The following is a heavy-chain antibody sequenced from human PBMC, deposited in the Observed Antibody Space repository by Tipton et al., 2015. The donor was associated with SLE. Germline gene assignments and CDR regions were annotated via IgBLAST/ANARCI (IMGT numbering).Heavy chain of an antibody. D-gene: IGHD2-15*01. J-gene: IGHJ4*02. CDR2: IHHSGST. Sequence: TLSLTCTVSGGSISSYYWSWIRQPPGKGLEWIGYIHHSGSTNYNPSVMNRVVVSMDTSKNQFSLRLTSVTAADTAVYYCAKGDITSRSLDSWGQGTLVTVSS. V-gene: IGHV4-59*12. CDR3: AKGDITSRSLDS. CDR1: GGSISSYY.